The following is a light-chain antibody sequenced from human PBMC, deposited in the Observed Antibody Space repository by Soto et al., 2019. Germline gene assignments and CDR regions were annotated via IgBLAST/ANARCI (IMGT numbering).Light chain of an antibody. V-gene: IGKV4-1*01. CDR3: QQYFGTPLT. Sequence: IVMTQSPDSLAVSLGERATINCKSSQSVLYSSNNKNFLAWYQQKAGQPPKLLIYWASTRKSGVPDRFSGSGSGTDFTLTISSLQAEDVAVYYCQQYFGTPLTFGGGTKLEIK. CDR2: WAS. J-gene: IGKJ4*01. CDR1: QSVLYSSNNKNF.